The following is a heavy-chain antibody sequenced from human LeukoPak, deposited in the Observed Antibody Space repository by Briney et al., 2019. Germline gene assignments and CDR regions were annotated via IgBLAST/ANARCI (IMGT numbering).Heavy chain of an antibody. J-gene: IGHJ3*02. D-gene: IGHD4-17*01. V-gene: IGHV3-23*01. CDR2: ISGSGGST. CDR3: ANDQGFSVKDAFYI. CDR1: GLSFSSYA. Sequence: GGSLRLSCAASGLSFSSYAMSWVRQAPGKGLEWVSAISGSGGSTYYADSVKGRFTISRDNSKNTLYLQMNSLRAEVTAVYYCANDQGFSVKDAFYIWGQGTMVTVSS.